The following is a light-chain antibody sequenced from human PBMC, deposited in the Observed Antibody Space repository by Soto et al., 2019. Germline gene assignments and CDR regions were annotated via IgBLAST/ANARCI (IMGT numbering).Light chain of an antibody. Sequence: AIQMTQSPSSLSASVGDRVTITCRASQGIRNDLAWCQQKPGRAPKILIYAASSLQSGVPSRFSGSGSGRDFTLTISSPQPEDFATYYCLQDNEYPITFGQGTRLEIK. CDR1: QGIRND. J-gene: IGKJ5*01. CDR3: LQDNEYPIT. V-gene: IGKV1-6*01. CDR2: AAS.